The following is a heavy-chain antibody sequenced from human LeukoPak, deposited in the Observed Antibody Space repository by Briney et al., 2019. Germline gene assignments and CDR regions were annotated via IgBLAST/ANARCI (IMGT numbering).Heavy chain of an antibody. V-gene: IGHV3-74*01. CDR2: INSDGSST. J-gene: IGHJ4*02. CDR3: ANGPRPFDY. Sequence: PGGSLRLSCAASGFTFSSYWMHWVRQAPGKGLVWVSRINSDGSSTSYADSVKGRFTISRDNSRNTLYLQMNSLRANDTAVYYCANGPRPFDYWGQGTLVTVSS. CDR1: GFTFSSYW. D-gene: IGHD1-1*01.